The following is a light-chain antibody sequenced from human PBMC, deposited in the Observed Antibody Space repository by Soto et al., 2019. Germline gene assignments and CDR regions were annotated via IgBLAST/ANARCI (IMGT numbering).Light chain of an antibody. V-gene: IGLV2-14*03. Sequence: QSALTQPPSASGSPGQSVTISCTGTSSDVGDNYVSWYQQHLGKAPKLIIYHVTYRPSGVSNRYSGSKSGNSASLTISGLQADDEADYYCCSLTTSHTYVFGSGTKLTVL. CDR2: HVT. CDR3: CSLTTSHTYV. CDR1: SSDVGDNY. J-gene: IGLJ1*01.